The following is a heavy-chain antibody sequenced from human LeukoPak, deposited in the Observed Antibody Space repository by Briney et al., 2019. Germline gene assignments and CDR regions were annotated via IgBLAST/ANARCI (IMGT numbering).Heavy chain of an antibody. Sequence: GGSLRLSCAASGFTFSSYAMSWVRQAPGKGLEWVSAISDTGDTTYHADSVKGRFTISRDNSKNTLYLQMNSLRAEDTALYYCAKIGAAGIAVVLVDYWGQGTLVTVSS. J-gene: IGHJ4*02. CDR3: AKIGAAGIAVVLVDY. CDR2: ISDTGDTT. CDR1: GFTFSSYA. V-gene: IGHV3-23*01. D-gene: IGHD2-15*01.